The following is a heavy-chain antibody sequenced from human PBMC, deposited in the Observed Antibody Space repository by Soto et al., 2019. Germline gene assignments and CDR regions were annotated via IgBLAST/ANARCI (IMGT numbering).Heavy chain of an antibody. CDR3: ARSGWVALDYYYYYGMGG. Sequence: GGSLRLSCAASGFTFSSYSMNWVRQAPGKGLEWVSYISSSSSTIYYADSVKGRFTISRDNAKTSLYLQMNSLRDEDTAVDYCARSGWVALDYYYYYGMGGWGKGSRV. V-gene: IGHV3-48*02. CDR1: GFTFSSYS. J-gene: IGHJ6*04. CDR2: ISSSSSTI. D-gene: IGHD3-10*01.